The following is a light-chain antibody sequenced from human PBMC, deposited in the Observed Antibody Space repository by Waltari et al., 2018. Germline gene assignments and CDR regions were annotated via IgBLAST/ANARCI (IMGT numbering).Light chain of an antibody. CDR2: DVS. Sequence: SALTHPRAVSGSPGETVTTFCTGTRRDVGRYNYVSWFQQHPGKAPKLMIHDVSKRPSGVPDRFSGSKSGNTASLTISGLQADDETDYYCCSYAGRYTWVFGGGTKLTVL. V-gene: IGLV2-11*01. J-gene: IGLJ3*02. CDR3: CSYAGRYTWV. CDR1: RRDVGRYNY.